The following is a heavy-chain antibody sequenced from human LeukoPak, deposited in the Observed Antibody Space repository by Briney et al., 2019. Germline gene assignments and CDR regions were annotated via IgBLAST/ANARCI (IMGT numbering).Heavy chain of an antibody. Sequence: ASVEVSCKASGYTFTSYGISWVRQAPGQGLEWMGWISAYNGNTNYAQKLQGRVTMTTDTSTSTASMELRSLRSDDTAVYYCARVGGDKYYDFWSGYHNWFDPWGQGTLVTVSS. CDR1: GYTFTSYG. CDR2: ISAYNGNT. D-gene: IGHD3-3*01. J-gene: IGHJ5*02. V-gene: IGHV1-18*01. CDR3: ARVGGDKYYDFWSGYHNWFDP.